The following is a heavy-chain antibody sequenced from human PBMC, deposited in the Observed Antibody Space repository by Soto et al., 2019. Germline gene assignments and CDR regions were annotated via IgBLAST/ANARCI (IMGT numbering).Heavy chain of an antibody. Sequence: ASETLSLTCTVSGGSISSGGYYWSWIRQHPGKGLEWIGYIYYSGSTYYNPSLKSRVTISVDTSKNQFSLKLSSVTAADTAVYYCAREGSSFRKLESHWFDPWGQGTLVTVSS. V-gene: IGHV4-31*03. CDR1: GGSISSGGYY. CDR3: AREGSSFRKLESHWFDP. CDR2: IYYSGST. D-gene: IGHD6-13*01. J-gene: IGHJ5*02.